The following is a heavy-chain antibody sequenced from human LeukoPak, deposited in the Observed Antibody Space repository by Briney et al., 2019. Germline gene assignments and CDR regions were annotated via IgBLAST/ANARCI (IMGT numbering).Heavy chain of an antibody. Sequence: SETLSLTCAVYGGSFSGYYWSWIRQPPGKGLEWIGEINHSGSTNYNPSLKSRVTISVDTSKKQFSLKLSSVTAADTAVYYCARGGRWLPFDYWGQGTLVTVSS. CDR3: ARGGRWLPFDY. D-gene: IGHD5-12*01. J-gene: IGHJ4*02. V-gene: IGHV4-34*01. CDR1: GGSFSGYY. CDR2: INHSGST.